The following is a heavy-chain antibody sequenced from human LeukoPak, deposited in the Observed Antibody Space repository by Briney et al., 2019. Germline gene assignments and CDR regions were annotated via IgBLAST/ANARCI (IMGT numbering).Heavy chain of an antibody. CDR1: GFTFSSYS. Sequence: PGGSLRLSCAASGFTFSSYSMNWVRQAPGKGLEWVSSISSSSSYIYYADSVKGRSTISRDNAKNSLYLQMNSLRAEDTAVYYCARDGSAAARTFDYWGQGTLVTVSS. J-gene: IGHJ4*02. D-gene: IGHD6-13*01. V-gene: IGHV3-21*01. CDR2: ISSSSSYI. CDR3: ARDGSAAARTFDY.